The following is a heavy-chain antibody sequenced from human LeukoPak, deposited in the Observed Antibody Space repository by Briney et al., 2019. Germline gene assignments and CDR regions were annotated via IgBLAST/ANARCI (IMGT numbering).Heavy chain of an antibody. CDR1: GGSISSSSYY. V-gene: IGHV4-39*01. Sequence: SETLSLTCTVSGGSISSSSYYWSWLRQPPGKGLEWIGSIYYSGSTYYNPSLKSRVTVSVDTSKNQFSLKLSSVTAADTAVYYCARIVATIKAFDIWGQGTMVTVSS. CDR2: IYYSGST. J-gene: IGHJ3*02. D-gene: IGHD5-12*01. CDR3: ARIVATIKAFDI.